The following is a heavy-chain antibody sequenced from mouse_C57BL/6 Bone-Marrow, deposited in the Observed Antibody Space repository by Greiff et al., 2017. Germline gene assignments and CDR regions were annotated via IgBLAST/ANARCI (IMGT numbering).Heavy chain of an antibody. Sequence: QVHVKQSGAELVKPGASVKMSCKASGYTFTTYPIEWMKQNHGKSLEWIGNFHPYNDDTKYNEKFKGKATLTVEKSSSTVYLELSRLTSDDSAVYYCATRGYYGSSFSYWYFDVWGTGTTVTVSS. CDR1: GYTFTTYP. J-gene: IGHJ1*03. V-gene: IGHV1-47*01. CDR2: FHPYNDDT. D-gene: IGHD1-1*01. CDR3: ATRGYYGSSFSYWYFDV.